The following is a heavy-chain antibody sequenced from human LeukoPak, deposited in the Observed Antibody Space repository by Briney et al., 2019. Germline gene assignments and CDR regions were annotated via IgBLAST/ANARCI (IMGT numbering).Heavy chain of an antibody. CDR2: ISSSSTI. J-gene: IGHJ4*02. D-gene: IGHD3-10*01. CDR3: ARAGALLWFGELFSGIKSRDFDY. Sequence: PGGSLRLSCAASGFTFSSYSMNWVRQAPGKGLEWVSYISSSSTIYYADSVKGRFTISRDNAKNSLYLQMNSLGAEDTAVYYCARAGALLWFGELFSGIKSRDFDYWGQGTLVTVSS. V-gene: IGHV3-48*01. CDR1: GFTFSSYS.